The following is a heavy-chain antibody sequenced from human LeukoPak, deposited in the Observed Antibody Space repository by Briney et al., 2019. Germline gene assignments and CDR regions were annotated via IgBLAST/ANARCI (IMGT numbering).Heavy chain of an antibody. D-gene: IGHD3-10*01. CDR1: GFTFSSYA. Sequence: GGSLRLSCAASGFTFSSYAMSWARQAPGKGLEWVSAISGSGGSTYYADSVKGRFTISRDNSKNTLYLQMNSLRAEDTAVYYCAKDLLITMVRGVIITEYYFDYWGQGTLVTVSS. CDR2: ISGSGGST. V-gene: IGHV3-23*01. J-gene: IGHJ4*02. CDR3: AKDLLITMVRGVIITEYYFDY.